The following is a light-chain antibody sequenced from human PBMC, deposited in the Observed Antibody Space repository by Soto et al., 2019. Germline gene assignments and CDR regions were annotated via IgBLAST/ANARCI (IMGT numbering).Light chain of an antibody. CDR3: QPYNKLHWVT. CDR1: QSIGSY. CDR2: GAS. V-gene: IGKV3-15*01. J-gene: IGKJ2*01. Sequence: EVVMTQSPATLSVSPGERATLSCRASQSIGSYLAWYQQKPGQAPRLLIYGASARATGIPARFSGSRSGTQFTLTISIPQSKDFAVYACQPYNKLHWVTFGQGTMLQI.